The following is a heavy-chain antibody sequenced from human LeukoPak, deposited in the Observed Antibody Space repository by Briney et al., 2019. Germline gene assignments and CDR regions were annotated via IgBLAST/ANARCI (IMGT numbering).Heavy chain of an antibody. D-gene: IGHD2-2*01. CDR2: IYTSGST. CDR1: GSISGYY. CDR3: ARQKCTSTSCLTKNAFDI. J-gene: IGHJ3*02. V-gene: IGHV4-4*09. Sequence: KPSETLSLTCTVSGSISGYYWSWIRQPPGKGLEWIGYIYTSGSTNYNPSLESRVTISVDTSKNQFSLDLSSVTAADTAVYYCARQKCTSTSCLTKNAFDIWGQGTMATVSS.